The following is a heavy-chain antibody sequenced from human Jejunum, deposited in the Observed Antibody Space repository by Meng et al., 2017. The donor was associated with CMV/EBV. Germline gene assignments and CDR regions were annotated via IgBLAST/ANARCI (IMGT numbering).Heavy chain of an antibody. Sequence: CAVSGFTYSNFWMSWVRQPPGMGLEWVANIKQDGSATYYADSVKGRFTISRDNAKNSLYLQMDNLRADDTAVYYCVREDIVVFDYWGQGTRVTVSS. CDR2: IKQDGSAT. J-gene: IGHJ4*02. D-gene: IGHD2-15*01. V-gene: IGHV3-7*01. CDR1: GFTYSNFW. CDR3: VREDIVVFDY.